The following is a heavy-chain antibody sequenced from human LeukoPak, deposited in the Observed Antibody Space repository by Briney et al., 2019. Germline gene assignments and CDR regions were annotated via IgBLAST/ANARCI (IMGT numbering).Heavy chain of an antibody. CDR1: CFSISSGVYY. D-gene: IGHD3-9*01. J-gene: IGHJ6*02. CDR2: IYYSGST. CDR3: ARDIRIPDDYYGMDV. V-gene: IGHV4-31*03. Sequence: SETLSLTCTVSCFSISSGVYYWSWIRQHPGKGLEWIGYIYYSGSTYYNPSLKSRVTISVDTSKNQFSLKLSSVTAADTAVYYCARDIRIPDDYYGMDVWSQGTTVTVSS.